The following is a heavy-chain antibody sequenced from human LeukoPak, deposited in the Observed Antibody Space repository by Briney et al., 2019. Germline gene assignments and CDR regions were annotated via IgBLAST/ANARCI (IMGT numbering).Heavy chain of an antibody. CDR2: IRSKANSYAT. CDR1: GFTFSGSA. V-gene: IGHV3-73*01. CDR3: TIIVGATTETAYYFDY. D-gene: IGHD1-26*01. J-gene: IGHJ4*02. Sequence: GGSLRLPCAASGFTFSGSAMHWVRQASGKGLEWVGRIRSKANSYATAYAASVKGRFTISRDDSKNTAYLQMNSLKTEDTAVYYCTIIVGATTETAYYFDYWGQGTLVTVSS.